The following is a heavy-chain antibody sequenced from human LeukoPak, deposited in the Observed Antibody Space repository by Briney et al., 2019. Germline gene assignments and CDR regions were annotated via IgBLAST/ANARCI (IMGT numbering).Heavy chain of an antibody. V-gene: IGHV1-69*13. Sequence: SVTVSFTTSVGTFSIYALSWVRQAPGQGLEWMGGIIPGFGRATYAQKFQGRVTITADESTSTAYMELTSLRSEDTAVYYCARGQQLVLLNWFHTWGQGTLVTVSS. J-gene: IGHJ5*02. CDR3: ARGQQLVLLNWFHT. CDR1: VGTFSIYA. D-gene: IGHD6-13*01. CDR2: IIPGFGRA.